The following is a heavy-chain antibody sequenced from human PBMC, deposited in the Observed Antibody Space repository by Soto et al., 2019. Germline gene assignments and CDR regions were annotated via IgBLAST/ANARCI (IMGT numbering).Heavy chain of an antibody. CDR3: ARVNIAWYYVGAMDV. J-gene: IGHJ6*02. D-gene: IGHD1-7*01. V-gene: IGHV3-30-3*01. CDR1: GFTFSTYA. Sequence: QVQLVESGGGVVQPGRSLRLSCAASGFTFSTYAMHWVRQAPGKGLEWVSVILYDGSKKDYADSVKGRFTISRDNSKNTLYLQMNSLRAEDTAVYYCARVNIAWYYVGAMDVWGQGTTVTVSS. CDR2: ILYDGSKK.